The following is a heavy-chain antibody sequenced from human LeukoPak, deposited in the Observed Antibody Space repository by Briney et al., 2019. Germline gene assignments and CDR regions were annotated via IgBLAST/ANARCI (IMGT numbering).Heavy chain of an antibody. J-gene: IGHJ4*02. D-gene: IGHD2-2*03. CDR2: IYYSGST. CDR1: GGSISSSSYY. CDR3: ARHMDIVVVPAAAVDYFDY. V-gene: IGHV4-39*01. Sequence: SETLSLTCTVSGGSISSSSYYWGWIRQPPGKGLEWIGSIYYSGSTYYNPSLKSRVTISVDTSKNQFSLRLSSVTAADTAVYYCARHMDIVVVPAAAVDYFDYWGQGTLVTVSS.